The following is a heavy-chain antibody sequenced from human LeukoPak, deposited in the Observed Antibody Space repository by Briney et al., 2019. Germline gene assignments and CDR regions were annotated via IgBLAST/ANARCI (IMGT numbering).Heavy chain of an antibody. CDR3: AKPGYSSSWYNFDY. CDR2: ISGSGGST. CDR1: GFTFSSYA. D-gene: IGHD6-13*01. Sequence: GGSLRLSCAASGFTFSSYAMSWVRQAPGKGLEWVSAISGSGGSTYYADSVKGRFTISRDNSKNTLYLQINSLRAEDTAVYYCAKPGYSSSWYNFDYWGQGTLVTVSS. V-gene: IGHV3-23*01. J-gene: IGHJ4*02.